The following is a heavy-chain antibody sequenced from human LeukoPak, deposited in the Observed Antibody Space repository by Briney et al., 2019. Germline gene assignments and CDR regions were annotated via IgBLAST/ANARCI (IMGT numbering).Heavy chain of an antibody. Sequence: SETLSLTCTVSGGSISSYYWSWIRQPAGKGLEWIGRIYTSGSTNYNPSLKSRVTMSVDTSKNQFSLKLSSWAAAGTAVYYCARAITMVRGVPNWFDPWGQGTLVTVSS. D-gene: IGHD3-10*01. CDR2: IYTSGST. V-gene: IGHV4-4*07. CDR3: ARAITMVRGVPNWFDP. CDR1: GGSISSYY. J-gene: IGHJ5*02.